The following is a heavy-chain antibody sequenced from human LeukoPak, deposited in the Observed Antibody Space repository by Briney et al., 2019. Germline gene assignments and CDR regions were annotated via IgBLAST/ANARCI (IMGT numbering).Heavy chain of an antibody. J-gene: IGHJ4*02. D-gene: IGHD3-10*01. Sequence: GGSLRLSCAASGFSFDDYGMSWVRQAPGKGLEWVSGINWNGGSTGYADSVKGRFTISRDNAKNSLYLQMNSLRAEDTALYHCARDYYGSGSRPGGFDYWGQGTLVTVSS. CDR1: GFSFDDYG. CDR3: ARDYYGSGSRPGGFDY. CDR2: INWNGGST. V-gene: IGHV3-20*01.